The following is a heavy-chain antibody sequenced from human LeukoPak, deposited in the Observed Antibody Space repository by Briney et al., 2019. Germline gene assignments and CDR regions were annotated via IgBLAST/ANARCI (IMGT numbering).Heavy chain of an antibody. Sequence: ASVKVSCKASGYIFTSYNMHWVRQAPGQGLEWMGIINPSGGSASYAQKFQGKLTMTRDTSTSTVYMELSSLRSEDTAVYYCARGGYSSSWYGDYWGQGTLVTVSS. D-gene: IGHD6-13*01. V-gene: IGHV1-46*01. CDR1: GYIFTSYN. CDR2: INPSGGSA. J-gene: IGHJ4*02. CDR3: ARGGYSSSWYGDY.